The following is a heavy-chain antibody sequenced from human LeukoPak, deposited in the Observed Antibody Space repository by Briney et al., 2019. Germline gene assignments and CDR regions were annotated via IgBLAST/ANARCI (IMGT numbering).Heavy chain of an antibody. CDR2: ISSSGSTI. Sequence: PGGSLRLSCAASGFTFISYEMNWVRQAPGKGLGWVSYISSSGSTIYYADSVKGRFTISRDNAKNSLYLQMNSLRAEDTAVYYCARGPARYYESSGLAYWGQGTLVTVSS. J-gene: IGHJ4*02. CDR3: ARGPARYYESSGLAY. D-gene: IGHD3-22*01. V-gene: IGHV3-48*03. CDR1: GFTFISYE.